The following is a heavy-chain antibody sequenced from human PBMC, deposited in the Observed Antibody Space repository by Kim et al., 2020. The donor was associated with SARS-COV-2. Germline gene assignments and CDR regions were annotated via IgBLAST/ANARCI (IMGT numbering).Heavy chain of an antibody. CDR3: ARAGILTGYYSFDF. D-gene: IGHD3-9*01. Sequence: DSVKGRFTISRDNAKNPLYLQMNRLIAKDTALYFCARAGILTGYYSFDFWGQGTLVTVSS. V-gene: IGHV3-74*01. J-gene: IGHJ4*02.